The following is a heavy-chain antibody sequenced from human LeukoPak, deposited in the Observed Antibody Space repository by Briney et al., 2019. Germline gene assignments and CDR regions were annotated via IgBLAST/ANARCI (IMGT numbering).Heavy chain of an antibody. CDR3: ARRGRAVGKYGGYEYWFFEY. CDR1: GGSISSYY. J-gene: IGHJ4*02. D-gene: IGHD5-12*01. Sequence: SETLSLTCTVSGGSISSYYWSWVRQPPGKGLEWIGYISYSGSTNYNPSLKSRVTMSVDTSKNRFSLRLTSVTAADTAVYYCARRGRAVGKYGGYEYWFFEYWGQGTLVTVSA. V-gene: IGHV4-59*08. CDR2: ISYSGST.